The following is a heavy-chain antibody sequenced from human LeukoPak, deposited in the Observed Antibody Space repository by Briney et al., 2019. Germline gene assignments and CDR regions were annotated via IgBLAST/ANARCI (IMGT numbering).Heavy chain of an antibody. D-gene: IGHD2-8*02. CDR3: ASEAICAGGTCSLQRVAS. CDR2: IDTNTGDT. Sequence: ASVNVSFMASGYTFTAYYMHWVRQAPGQGLEWMGWIDTNTGDTKYAQKFQGRVTITRDTSIGTAYMELSSLTSDDTAVYYCASEAICAGGTCSLQRVASWGPGGLVTVSS. J-gene: IGHJ5*01. V-gene: IGHV1-2*02. CDR1: GYTFTAYY.